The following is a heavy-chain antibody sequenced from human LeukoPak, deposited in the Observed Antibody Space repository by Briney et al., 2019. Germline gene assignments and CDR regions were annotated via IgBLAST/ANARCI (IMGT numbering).Heavy chain of an antibody. D-gene: IGHD6-19*01. CDR2: ISGNGVAT. CDR3: IKGRGSSGWDFDS. Sequence: PGGSLRLSCSASGFVFSDYAMHWARQAPGKGLEYLSGISGNGVATYYVDSVQGRFTVSRDNSKTTLYLQINSLRREDTAFYYCIKGRGSSGWDFDSWGQGTLLTVSS. CDR1: GFVFSDYA. J-gene: IGHJ4*02. V-gene: IGHV3-64D*06.